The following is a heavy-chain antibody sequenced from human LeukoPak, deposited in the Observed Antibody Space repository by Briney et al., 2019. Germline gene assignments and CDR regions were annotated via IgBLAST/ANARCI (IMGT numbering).Heavy chain of an antibody. V-gene: IGHV4-34*01. Sequence: PSETLSLTCAVYGGSFSGYYWSWIRQPPGKGLEGIGEINHSGSTNYNPSLKSRVTISVDTSKNQFSLKLSSVTAADTAVYYCARGGDSGSYQYYYYHYYMDVWGKGTTVTVSS. CDR2: INHSGST. CDR3: ARGGDSGSYQYYYYHYYMDV. CDR1: GGSFSGYY. D-gene: IGHD1-26*01. J-gene: IGHJ6*03.